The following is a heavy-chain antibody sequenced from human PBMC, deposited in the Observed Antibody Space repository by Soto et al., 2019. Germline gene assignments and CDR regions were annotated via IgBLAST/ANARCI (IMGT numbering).Heavy chain of an antibody. CDR2: INSDGRST. CDR3: LIYREQWLVRPDYYYYGMDV. CDR1: GFTFSSYW. Sequence: GGSLRLSCAASGFTFSSYWMHWVRQAPGKGLVWVSRINSDGRSTSYADSVKGRFTISRDNAKNTLYLKMNSLRAEETAVYYYLIYREQWLVRPDYYYYGMDVWGQGTTVTVSS. J-gene: IGHJ6*02. D-gene: IGHD6-19*01. V-gene: IGHV3-74*01.